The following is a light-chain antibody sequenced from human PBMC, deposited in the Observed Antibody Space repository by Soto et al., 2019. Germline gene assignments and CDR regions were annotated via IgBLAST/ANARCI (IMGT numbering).Light chain of an antibody. V-gene: IGLV6-57*03. CDR3: QSYDSSNHAV. CDR2: EDN. Sequence: NFMLTQPHSVSESPGKTVTISCTRSSGSLASNYVQWYQQRPGSAPTTVIYEDNQRPSGVPDRFSGSIDSSSNSASLTISGLKTEDEADHYCQSYDSSNHAVFGGGTQLTVL. CDR1: SGSLASNY. J-gene: IGLJ7*01.